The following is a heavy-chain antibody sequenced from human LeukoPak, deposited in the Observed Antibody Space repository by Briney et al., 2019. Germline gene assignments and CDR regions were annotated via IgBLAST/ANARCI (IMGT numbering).Heavy chain of an antibody. CDR2: FDPEDGET. CDR3: ATDLACSGGSCYSNAFDI. V-gene: IGHV1-24*01. J-gene: IGHJ3*02. CDR1: GYTLTELS. D-gene: IGHD2-15*01. Sequence: ASVKVSCKVSGYTLTELSMHWVRQAPGKGLEWMGGFDPEDGETIYAQKFQGGVTMTEDTSTDTAYMELSSLRSEDTAVYYCATDLACSGGSCYSNAFDIWGQGTMVTVSS.